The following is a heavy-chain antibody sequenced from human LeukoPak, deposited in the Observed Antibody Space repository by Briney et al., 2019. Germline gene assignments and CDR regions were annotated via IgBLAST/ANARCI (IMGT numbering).Heavy chain of an antibody. D-gene: IGHD1-26*01. Sequence: SETLSLTCAVYGGSFSGYYWSWIRQPPGKGLEWIGEINHSGSTNYNPSLKSRVTISVDTSKNQFSLKLSSVTAADTAVYYCARYSKGGFDYWGQGTLVTVSS. CDR2: INHSGST. V-gene: IGHV4-34*01. J-gene: IGHJ4*02. CDR1: GGSFSGYY. CDR3: ARYSKGGFDY.